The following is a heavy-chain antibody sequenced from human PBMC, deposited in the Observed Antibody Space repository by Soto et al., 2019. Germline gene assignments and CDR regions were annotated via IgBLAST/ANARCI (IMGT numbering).Heavy chain of an antibody. Sequence: EVQLVESGGGLVKPGGSLRLSCEASGFTLTTYTMNWVRQASGKGLEWVSSITSSRGHIYYADSVKGRFTISRDNARNSLNLQMNSLRAEDTAVYYCVRERGLSSFYGMDVWGQGTTVTVS. CDR1: GFTLTTYT. CDR3: VRERGLSSFYGMDV. J-gene: IGHJ6*02. V-gene: IGHV3-21*02. D-gene: IGHD3-10*01. CDR2: ITSSRGHI.